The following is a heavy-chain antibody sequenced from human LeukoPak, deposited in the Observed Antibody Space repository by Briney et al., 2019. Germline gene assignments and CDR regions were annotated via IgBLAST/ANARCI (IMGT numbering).Heavy chain of an antibody. CDR2: IYYSGST. CDR3: ASGYVWGSYRTYDY. D-gene: IGHD3-16*02. V-gene: IGHV4-39*01. J-gene: IGHJ4*02. CDR1: GGSISSSSYY. Sequence: SETVSLTCTVSGGSISSSSYYWGWIRQPPGKGLEWIGSIYYSGSTYYNPSLKSRVTISVDTSKNQFSLKLSSVTAADTAVYYCASGYVWGSYRTYDYWGQGTLVTVSS.